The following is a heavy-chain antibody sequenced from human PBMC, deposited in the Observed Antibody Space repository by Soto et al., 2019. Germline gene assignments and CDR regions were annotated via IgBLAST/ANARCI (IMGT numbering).Heavy chain of an antibody. CDR2: INSDGSST. CDR3: ARDRILGYCSRTSCSRENNWFDP. CDR1: GFTFSSYW. V-gene: IGHV3-74*01. J-gene: IGHJ5*02. Sequence: EVQLVESGGGLVQPGGSLRLSCAASGFTFSSYWMHWVRQAPGKGLVWVSRINSDGSSTSYADSVKGRFTISRDNAKNTLYLQMNSLRAEDTAVYYCARDRILGYCSRTSCSRENNWFDPWGQGTLVTVSS. D-gene: IGHD2-2*01.